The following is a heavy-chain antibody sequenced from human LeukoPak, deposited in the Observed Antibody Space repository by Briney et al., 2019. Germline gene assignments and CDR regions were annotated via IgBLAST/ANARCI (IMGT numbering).Heavy chain of an antibody. V-gene: IGHV3-74*01. CDR2: INSDGSST. Sequence: GGSLRLSCAASGSTFSSYWMHWVRQAPGKGLVWVSRINSDGSSTSYADSVKGRFTISRDNSKNTLYLQMNSLRAEDTALYYCAKDPVATIDWFDPWGQGTLVTVSS. J-gene: IGHJ5*02. CDR3: AKDPVATIDWFDP. CDR1: GSTFSSYW. D-gene: IGHD5-12*01.